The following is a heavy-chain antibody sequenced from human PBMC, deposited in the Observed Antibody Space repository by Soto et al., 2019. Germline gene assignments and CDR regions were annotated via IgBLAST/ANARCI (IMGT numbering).Heavy chain of an antibody. CDR1: GYTFTSYG. V-gene: IGHV1-18*01. CDR2: ISAYNGNT. J-gene: IGHJ6*01. D-gene: IGHD3-9*01. CDR3: ARDSSSDILQWLGLYYYGMDV. Sequence: ASVKVSCKASGYTFTSYGISWVRQAPGQGLEWMGWISAYNGNTNYAQKLQGRVTMTTDTSTSTAYMELRSLRSDDTAVYYCARDSSSDILQWLGLYYYGMDVWGQGTTVSVSS.